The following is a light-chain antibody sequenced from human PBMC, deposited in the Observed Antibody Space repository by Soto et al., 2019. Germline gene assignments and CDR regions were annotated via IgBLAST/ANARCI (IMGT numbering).Light chain of an antibody. CDR2: AAS. CDR3: RQSYSTHYT. J-gene: IGKJ2*01. V-gene: IGKV1-39*01. Sequence: DILMTQSPSSLSASVGDRVTITCRASQSISSYLNWYQQKPGKAPKLLIYAASSLQSGVPSRFSGSGSRTDFTLTISSLQPEDFTTYYCRQSYSTHYTFGLGTKLDIK. CDR1: QSISSY.